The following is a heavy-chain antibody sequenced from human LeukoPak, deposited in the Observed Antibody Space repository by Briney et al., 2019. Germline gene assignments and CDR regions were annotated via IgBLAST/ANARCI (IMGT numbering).Heavy chain of an antibody. CDR2: INPNSGGT. Sequence: GASVKVSCKASGYTFTGYYMHWVRQAPGQGLEWMGWINPNSGGTNYAQKFQGKVTMTRDTSISTAYMELSRLKSDDTAVYYCAKSRGGGDYYYGMDVWGQGTTVTVSS. CDR1: GYTFTGYY. J-gene: IGHJ6*02. V-gene: IGHV1-2*02. CDR3: AKSRGGGDYYYGMDV.